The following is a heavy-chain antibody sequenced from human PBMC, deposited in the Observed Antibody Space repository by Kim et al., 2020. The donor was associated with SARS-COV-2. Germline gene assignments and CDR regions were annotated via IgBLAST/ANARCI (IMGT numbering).Heavy chain of an antibody. CDR1: GGSFSGYY. V-gene: IGHV4-34*01. J-gene: IGHJ5*02. D-gene: IGHD3-22*01. CDR3: AREAHYYDSSGQRFDP. Sequence: SETLSLTCAVYGGSFSGYYWSWIRQPPGKGLEWIGEINHSGSTNYNPSLKSRVTISVDTSKNQFSLKLSSVTAADTAVYYCAREAHYYDSSGQRFDPWGQGTLVTVSS. CDR2: INHSGST.